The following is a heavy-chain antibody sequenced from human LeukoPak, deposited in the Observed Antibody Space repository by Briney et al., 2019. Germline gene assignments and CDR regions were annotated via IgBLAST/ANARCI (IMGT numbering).Heavy chain of an antibody. V-gene: IGHV3-74*01. Sequence: GGSLRLSCAASRFTLSSYWMHWVRQAPGKGLVWVSRINTDGSSTNYADSVKGRFTISRDNAMNTLYLQMNNLRAEDTAVYYCASRTGVYWGQGTLVSASS. CDR2: INTDGSST. CDR1: RFTLSSYW. J-gene: IGHJ4*02. CDR3: ASRTGVY. D-gene: IGHD1-14*01.